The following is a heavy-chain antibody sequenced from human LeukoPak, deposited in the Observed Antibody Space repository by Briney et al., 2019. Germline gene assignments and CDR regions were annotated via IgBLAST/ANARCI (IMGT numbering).Heavy chain of an antibody. CDR1: GFTFRGYS. CDR2: ISSGSSTI. Sequence: PGGSLRLSCAASGFTFRGYSMNRVRQAPGKGLEWVSHISSGSSTIYYADSVKGRFTISRDNAKNSLYLQMNSLRAEDTAVYYCARGQLTDPRIDYWGQGTLVTVSS. V-gene: IGHV3-48*04. CDR3: ARGQLTDPRIDY. D-gene: IGHD6-13*01. J-gene: IGHJ4*02.